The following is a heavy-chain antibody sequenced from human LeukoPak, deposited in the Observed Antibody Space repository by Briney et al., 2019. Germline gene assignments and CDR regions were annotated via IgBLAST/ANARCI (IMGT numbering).Heavy chain of an antibody. Sequence: SGGSLRLSCAASGFTFTIHWMISVRHAPGKLLEWLANIKQDGSEKYYVDSVKGRFTISRDNAKNSLYLQMNSLRAEDTAVYYCAREEYGDHLWWGQGTLVTVSS. CDR1: GFTFTIHW. CDR3: AREEYGDHLW. CDR2: IKQDGSEK. V-gene: IGHV3-7*01. J-gene: IGHJ4*02. D-gene: IGHD4-17*01.